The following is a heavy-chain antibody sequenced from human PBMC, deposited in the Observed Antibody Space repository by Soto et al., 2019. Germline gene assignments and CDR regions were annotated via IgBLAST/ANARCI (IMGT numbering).Heavy chain of an antibody. CDR1: GFTFSSYA. V-gene: IGHV3-23*01. CDR3: AKINAGIAAPPRY. J-gene: IGHJ4*02. D-gene: IGHD6-6*01. Sequence: EVQLLESGGGLVQPGGSLRLSCAASGFTFSSYAMSWVRQAPGKGLEWVSAISGSGGSTYYADSVKGRFTISRDNSKNTLYLQMTSLRAEDTAVYDCAKINAGIAAPPRYWGQGTLVTVSS. CDR2: ISGSGGST.